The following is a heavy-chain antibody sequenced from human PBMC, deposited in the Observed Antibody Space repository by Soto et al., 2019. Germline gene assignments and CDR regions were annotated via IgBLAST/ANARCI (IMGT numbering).Heavy chain of an antibody. Sequence: QLQLQESDSGLVRPAQTLSLTCAVSGASVSSGSYSWSWIRQPPGTGLEWIGFYFQGGDAYYNPSLESRVTISVDRSKNQFSLKLRSVTAADTAVYYCARLDYQSSGSYAFDIWGQGTTVTVSS. CDR1: GASVSSGSYS. J-gene: IGHJ3*02. CDR3: ARLDYQSSGSYAFDI. D-gene: IGHD3-22*01. CDR2: YFQGGDA. V-gene: IGHV4-30-2*01.